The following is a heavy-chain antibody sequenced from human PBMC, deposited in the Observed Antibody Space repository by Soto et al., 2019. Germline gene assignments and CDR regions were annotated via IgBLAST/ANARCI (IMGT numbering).Heavy chain of an antibody. CDR3: ARHKRIAAAGNYYYYGMDV. Sequence: GESLKISCNGSGYSFTSYWISWVRQMPGKGLEWMGRIDPSDSYTNYSPSFQGHVTISADKSISTAYLQWSSLKASDTAMYYCARHKRIAAAGNYYYYGMDVWGQGTKVTVYS. CDR1: GYSFTSYW. D-gene: IGHD6-13*01. CDR2: IDPSDSYT. J-gene: IGHJ6*02. V-gene: IGHV5-10-1*01.